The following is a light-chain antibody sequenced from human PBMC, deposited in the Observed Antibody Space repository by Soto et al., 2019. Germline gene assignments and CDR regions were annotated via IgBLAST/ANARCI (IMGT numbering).Light chain of an antibody. CDR2: GAS. Sequence: EIVMTQSPATLSVSPGERATLSCRASQSVSSNLAWYQQKPGQAPRLLIYGASTRATGIPARFSCSWSGTDFSLTSSSLQPADFAVYYCQQYNNWPRPFGQGTKVEIK. V-gene: IGKV3-15*01. CDR3: QQYNNWPRP. CDR1: QSVSSN. J-gene: IGKJ1*01.